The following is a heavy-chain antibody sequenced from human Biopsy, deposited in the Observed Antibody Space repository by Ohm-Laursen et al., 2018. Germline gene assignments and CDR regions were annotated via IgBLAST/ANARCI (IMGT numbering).Heavy chain of an antibody. D-gene: IGHD3-22*01. CDR2: IASSGGTT. CDR3: ARDTPETYDYDNDDNSPFPRRYIDY. V-gene: IGHV3-11*01. CDR1: GFHFSDYY. J-gene: IGHJ4*02. Sequence: SLRLSCAASGFHFSDYYMSWIRQAPGKGLEWISYIASSGGTTYYVDSVKGRFTISRDNAEKSLYLQMYSLRAEDTAVYYCARDTPETYDYDNDDNSPFPRRYIDYWGQGTLVTVSS.